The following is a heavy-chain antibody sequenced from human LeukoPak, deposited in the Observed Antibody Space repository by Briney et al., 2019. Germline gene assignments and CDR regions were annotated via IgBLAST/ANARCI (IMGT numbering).Heavy chain of an antibody. V-gene: IGHV3-30*04. Sequence: GGSLRLSCAASGFTFSSYAMHWVRQAPGKGLEWGAVISYDGSNKYYADSVKGRFTISRDNSKNTLYLQMNSLRAEDTAVYYCARDSRVAVAGTSWFDPWGQGTLVTVSS. J-gene: IGHJ5*02. CDR2: ISYDGSNK. CDR1: GFTFSSYA. D-gene: IGHD6-19*01. CDR3: ARDSRVAVAGTSWFDP.